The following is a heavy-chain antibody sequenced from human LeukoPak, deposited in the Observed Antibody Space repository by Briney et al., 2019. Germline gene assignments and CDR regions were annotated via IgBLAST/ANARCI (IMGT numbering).Heavy chain of an antibody. V-gene: IGHV1-24*01. D-gene: IGHD3-10*01. CDR3: ATPQTMVRGPGDAFDI. J-gene: IGHJ3*02. Sequence: AASVKVSCKVSGYTLTELSMHWVRQAPGKGLEWMGGFDPEDGETIYAQKFQGRVTMTEDTSTDTAYMELSSLRSEDTAVYYCATPQTMVRGPGDAFDIWGQGTMVTVSS. CDR2: FDPEDGET. CDR1: GYTLTELS.